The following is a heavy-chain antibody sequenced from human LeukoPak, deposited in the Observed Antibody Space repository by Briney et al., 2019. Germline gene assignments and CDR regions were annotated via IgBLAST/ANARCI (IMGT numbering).Heavy chain of an antibody. D-gene: IGHD3-9*01. V-gene: IGHV3-21*01. Sequence: GGSLRLSCAASGFTFSSYSMNWVRQAPGKGLEWASSISSSSSYIYYADSVKGRFTISRDNAKNSLYLQMNSLRAEDTAVYYCARGDLLRYFDWLFRPGDYWGQGALVTVSS. CDR2: ISSSSSYI. CDR1: GFTFSSYS. CDR3: ARGDLLRYFDWLFRPGDY. J-gene: IGHJ4*02.